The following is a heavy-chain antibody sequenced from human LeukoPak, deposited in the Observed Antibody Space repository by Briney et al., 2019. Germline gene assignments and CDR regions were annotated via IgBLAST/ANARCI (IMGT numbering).Heavy chain of an antibody. Sequence: PGGSLRLSCAASGLTFSSSAMSWVRQAPGKGLGWVSDIDGRGKTTHYADSVKGRFTISRNNSKNTLYLQLTSLRVDDTAVYYCAKIATWTYFDSWGQGTLVTVSS. CDR2: IDGRGKTT. CDR1: GLTFSSSA. CDR3: AKIATWTYFDS. J-gene: IGHJ4*02. V-gene: IGHV3-23*01. D-gene: IGHD3/OR15-3a*01.